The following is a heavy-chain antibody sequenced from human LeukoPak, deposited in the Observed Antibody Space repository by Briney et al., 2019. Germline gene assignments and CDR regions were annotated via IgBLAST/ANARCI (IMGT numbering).Heavy chain of an antibody. CDR1: GFTFSSYS. CDR3: ARGLRQWLAYDAFDI. CDR2: ISSSSSTI. V-gene: IGHV3-48*01. D-gene: IGHD6-19*01. J-gene: IGHJ3*02. Sequence: GGSLRLSCAASGFTFSSYSMNWVRQAPGKGLEWVSYISSSSSTIYYADSVKGRFTISRDNAKNSLYLQMNSLRAEDTAVYYCARGLRQWLAYDAFDIWGQGTMVTVSS.